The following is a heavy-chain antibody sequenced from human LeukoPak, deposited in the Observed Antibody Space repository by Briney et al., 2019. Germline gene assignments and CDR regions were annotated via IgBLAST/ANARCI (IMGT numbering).Heavy chain of an antibody. V-gene: IGHV4-30-2*01. J-gene: IGHJ4*02. CDR2: LYHSGST. D-gene: IGHD5-24*01. CDR3: GRRWQHLAFDY. CDR1: GGSISIGGYS. Sequence: SQTLSLTCAVSGGSISIGGYSWSWIRQPPGKGLEWIGYLYHSGSTYYNPSLKSRVTKSVDRSKNQFSLKLSSVTAADTAVYYCGRRWQHLAFDYWGQGTLVTVSS.